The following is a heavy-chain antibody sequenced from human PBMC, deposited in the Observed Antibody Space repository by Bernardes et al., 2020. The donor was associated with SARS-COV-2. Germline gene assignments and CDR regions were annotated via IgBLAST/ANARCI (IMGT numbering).Heavy chain of an antibody. CDR2: IGHDGNYK. J-gene: IGHJ6*02. CDR3: ARDPLPYDSSGYYRDV. CDR1: GFIFSVFG. V-gene: IGHV3-33*01. Sequence: GGSLRLSCEASGFIFSVFGMHWVRQAPGKGLEWVAVIGHDGNYKYYEDSVRGRFTIARDNSKNTVFLQMNSLRPEDTAVYYCARDPLPYDSSGYYRDVWGQGTQVTVSS. D-gene: IGHD3-22*01.